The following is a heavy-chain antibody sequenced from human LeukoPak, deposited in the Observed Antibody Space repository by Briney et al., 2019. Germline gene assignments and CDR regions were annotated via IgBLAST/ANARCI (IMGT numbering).Heavy chain of an antibody. V-gene: IGHV4-38-2*01. CDR3: ARGELTTVTTGAFDI. J-gene: IGHJ3*02. Sequence: SETLSLTCAVSGYSISSGYYWGWIRQPPGKGLEWIGSIYHSGSTYYNPSLKSRVTISVDTSKNQFSLKLNSVTAADTAVYYCARGELTTVTTGAFDIWGQGTMVTVSS. D-gene: IGHD4-17*01. CDR1: GYSISSGYY. CDR2: IYHSGST.